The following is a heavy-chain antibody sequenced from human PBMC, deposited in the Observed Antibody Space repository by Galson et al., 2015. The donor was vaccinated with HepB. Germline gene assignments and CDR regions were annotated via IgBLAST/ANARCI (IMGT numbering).Heavy chain of an antibody. V-gene: IGHV1-46*01. J-gene: IGHJ5*02. CDR1: GYTFTNYY. D-gene: IGHD3-22*01. Sequence: SVKVSCKASGYTFTNYYIHWVRQAPGQGLEWMAIIDPRGGSTTFAQTFQGRVTMTRDTPTGTVHMELSSLRSEDTAVYYCARGGIYYESRGSLYNWFDPWGQGTLVTVSS. CDR3: ARGGIYYESRGSLYNWFDP. CDR2: IDPRGGST.